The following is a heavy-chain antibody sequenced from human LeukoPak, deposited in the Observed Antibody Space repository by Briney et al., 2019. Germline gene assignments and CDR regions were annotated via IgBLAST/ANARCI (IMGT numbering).Heavy chain of an antibody. D-gene: IGHD6-19*01. J-gene: IGHJ4*02. Sequence: GRSLRLSCAASGFTFSSYAMHWVRQAPGKGLEWVAVISYDGSNKYYADSVKGRFTISRDNAKNSLYLQMNSLRAEDTAVYYCASMSIAVAGTFYFDYWGQGTLVTVSS. CDR3: ASMSIAVAGTFYFDY. CDR1: GFTFSSYA. V-gene: IGHV3-30-3*01. CDR2: ISYDGSNK.